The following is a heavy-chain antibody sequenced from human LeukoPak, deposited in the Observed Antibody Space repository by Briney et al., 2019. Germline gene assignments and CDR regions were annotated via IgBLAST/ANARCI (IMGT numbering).Heavy chain of an antibody. CDR3: ARDSPSYYDFWSGYEGRGYNWFDP. V-gene: IGHV3-30-3*01. D-gene: IGHD3-3*01. J-gene: IGHJ5*02. Sequence: GRSLRLSCAASGFTFSSYAMHWVRQAPGKGLEWVAVISYDGSNKYYADSVKGRFTISRDNSKNTLYLQMNSLRAEDTAVYHCARDSPSYYDFWSGYEGRGYNWFDPWGQGTLVTVSS. CDR1: GFTFSSYA. CDR2: ISYDGSNK.